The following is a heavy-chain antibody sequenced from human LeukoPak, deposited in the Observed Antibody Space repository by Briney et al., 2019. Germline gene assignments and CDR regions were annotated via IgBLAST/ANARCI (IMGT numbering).Heavy chain of an antibody. CDR2: ISSGSNTI. D-gene: IGHD2-15*01. J-gene: IGHJ3*02. Sequence: HSGGSLRLSCAASGFTFSSYSMNWVRQAPGKGLEWISYISSGSNTIYYADSVKGRFTISRDNAKNSLYLQMNSLRAEDTAVYYCARDPHEWWSNPYAFDIWGQGTMVTVSS. V-gene: IGHV3-48*04. CDR1: GFTFSSYS. CDR3: ARDPHEWWSNPYAFDI.